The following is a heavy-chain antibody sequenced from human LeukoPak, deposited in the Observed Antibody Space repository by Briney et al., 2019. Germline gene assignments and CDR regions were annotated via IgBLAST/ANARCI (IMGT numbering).Heavy chain of an antibody. CDR3: AKDQDPDSGSYDYIDA. V-gene: IGHV3-23*01. D-gene: IGHD1-26*01. J-gene: IGHJ4*02. Sequence: PGGSLRLSCAASGFTFSSYAMSWVRQAPGKGLEWVSAIGGSGGGTYYADSVKGRFTISRDNSRNTLYLQMNSLRAEDTAVYYCAKDQDPDSGSYDYIDACSQRTLVTVSA. CDR1: GFTFSSYA. CDR2: IGGSGGGT.